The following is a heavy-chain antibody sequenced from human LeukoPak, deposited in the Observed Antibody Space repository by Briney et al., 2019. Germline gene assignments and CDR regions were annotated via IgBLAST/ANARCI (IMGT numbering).Heavy chain of an antibody. V-gene: IGHV4-4*02. CDR2: IYHTGPT. Sequence: PGGSLRLSCVASGFTFGSFSMNWVRQPPGKGLEWIGEIYHTGPTNYNPSLNSRLTMSVDTSYNQFSLKLSSLTAADTAIYYCARRLLTTGTTGGLDVWGQGTTVTVSS. D-gene: IGHD1-1*01. J-gene: IGHJ6*02. CDR3: ARRLLTTGTTGGLDV. CDR1: GFTFGSFS.